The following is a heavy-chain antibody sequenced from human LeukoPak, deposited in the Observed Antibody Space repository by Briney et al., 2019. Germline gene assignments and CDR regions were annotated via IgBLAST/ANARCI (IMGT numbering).Heavy chain of an antibody. CDR1: GYSLTTYY. CDR2: INPSGGST. CDR3: ARDFAQYYDFWSGHDNWFDP. V-gene: IGHV1-46*01. D-gene: IGHD3-3*01. Sequence: ASVNVSCKAYGYSLTTYYMHWVRQAPGQGLEWMAIINPSGGSTSYAQKFQGRVAMTRDTSTSTVYMELSSLRSEDTAVYYCARDFAQYYDFWSGHDNWFDPWGQGTLVTVSS. J-gene: IGHJ5*02.